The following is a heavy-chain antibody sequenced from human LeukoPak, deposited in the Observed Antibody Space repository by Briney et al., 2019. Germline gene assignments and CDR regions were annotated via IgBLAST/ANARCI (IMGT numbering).Heavy chain of an antibody. CDR1: GGSLRSYY. J-gene: IGHJ6*02. V-gene: IGHV4-59*08. CDR2: IYYSGSI. Sequence: LETLSLTRTVPGGSLRSYYWCWIRQPPGKGLEWIGYIYYSGSINYNPSLKSRVTISLDTTKNQFSLKLSSVTAADTAVYYLARHADYSFDVWGQGTTVTVS. CDR3: ARHADYSFDV.